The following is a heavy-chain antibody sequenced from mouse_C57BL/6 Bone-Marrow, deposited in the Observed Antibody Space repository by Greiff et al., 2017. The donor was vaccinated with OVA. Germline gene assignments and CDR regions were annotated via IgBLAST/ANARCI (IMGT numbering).Heavy chain of an antibody. CDR2: IWSDGST. J-gene: IGHJ1*03. CDR3: ARQGPGSYWYFDV. CDR1: GFSLTSYG. V-gene: IGHV2-6-1*01. D-gene: IGHD1-1*01. Sequence: VKLMESGPGLVAPSQSLSITCTVSGFSLTSYGVHWVRQPPGKGLEWLVVIWSDGSTTYNSALKSRLSISKDNSTSQVFLKMNSLQTDDTAMYDCARQGPGSYWYFDVWGTGTTVTVSS.